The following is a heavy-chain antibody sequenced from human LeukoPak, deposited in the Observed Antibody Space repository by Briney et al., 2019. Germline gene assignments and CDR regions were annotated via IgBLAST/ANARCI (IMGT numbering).Heavy chain of an antibody. D-gene: IGHD2-2*01. V-gene: IGHV3-23*01. J-gene: IGHJ4*02. Sequence: QSGGSLRLSCAASGFMFSNFAMSWVRQAPGKGLEWVSTIYYSGGNTYSADSVKGRFTISRDNAKNTLYLQMNSLRAEDTAVYYCAKDQGQAVVLRRFDYWGQGTLVTVSS. CDR1: GFMFSNFA. CDR2: IYYSGGNT. CDR3: AKDQGQAVVLRRFDY.